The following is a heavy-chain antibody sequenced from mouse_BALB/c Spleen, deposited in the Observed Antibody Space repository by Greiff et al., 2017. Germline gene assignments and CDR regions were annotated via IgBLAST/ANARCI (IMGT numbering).Heavy chain of an antibody. D-gene: IGHD3-1*01. CDR1: GYTFTSYW. Sequence: QVQLQQPGAELVKPGASVKLSCKASGYTFTSYWMHWVKQRPGQGLEWIGEIDPSDSYTNYNQKFKGKATLTVDKSSSTAYMQLSSLTSEDSAVYYCARWGSGYVKGFAYWGQGTLVTVAA. J-gene: IGHJ3*01. CDR3: ARWGSGYVKGFAY. V-gene: IGHV1-69*02. CDR2: IDPSDSYT.